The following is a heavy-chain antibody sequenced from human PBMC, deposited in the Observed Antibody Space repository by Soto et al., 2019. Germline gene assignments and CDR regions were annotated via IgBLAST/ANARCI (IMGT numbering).Heavy chain of an antibody. CDR3: ARANVNAFDI. V-gene: IGHV3-7*01. CDR2: INQDGGEK. Sequence: GGSLRLSCAASGFIFSHFWMRWVRQAPGKGLEWVADINQDGGEKSYVDSVKGRFTVSRDNAKNSLYLQMSNLRAEDTAVYYCARANVNAFDIWGQGTMVTVSS. D-gene: IGHD2-8*01. J-gene: IGHJ3*02. CDR1: GFIFSHFW.